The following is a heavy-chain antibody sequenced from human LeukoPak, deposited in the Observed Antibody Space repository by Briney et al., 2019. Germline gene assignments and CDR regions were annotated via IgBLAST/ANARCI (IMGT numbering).Heavy chain of an antibody. CDR3: ASLGRITMVRGVIPHGALDI. D-gene: IGHD3-10*01. CDR2: IKHSGST. CDR1: GGSFSGYY. V-gene: IGHV4-34*01. Sequence: SETLSLTCAVYGGSFSGYYWSWIRQPPGKGLEWIGEIKHSGSTNYNPSLKSRVTISVDTSKNQFSLKLSSVTAADTAVYYCASLGRITMVRGVIPHGALDIWGQGTMVTVYS. J-gene: IGHJ3*02.